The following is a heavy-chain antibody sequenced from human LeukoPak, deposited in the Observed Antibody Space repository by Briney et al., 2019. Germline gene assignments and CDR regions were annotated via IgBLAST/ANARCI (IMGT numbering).Heavy chain of an antibody. CDR2: ISSSSSYI. Sequence: GGSLRLSCAASGFTFSSYSMNWVRQAPGKGLEWVSSISSSSSYIYYADSVKGRFTISRDNAKNSLYLQMNSLRAEDTAVYYCARAKDYGDYESHYYYMDVWGKGTTVTVSS. D-gene: IGHD4-17*01. CDR3: ARAKDYGDYESHYYYMDV. J-gene: IGHJ6*03. CDR1: GFTFSSYS. V-gene: IGHV3-21*01.